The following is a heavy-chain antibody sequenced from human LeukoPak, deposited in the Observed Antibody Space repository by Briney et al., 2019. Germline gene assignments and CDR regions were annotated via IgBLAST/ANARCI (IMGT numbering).Heavy chain of an antibody. CDR2: IYYSGST. CDR1: GASISSYY. D-gene: IGHD7-27*01. J-gene: IGHJ4*02. Sequence: SPSETLSLTCTVSGASISSYYWSWIRQPPGKGLEWLGYIYYSGSTNYNPSLKSRVTISVDTSKNQFSLKLSYVTAADTAVYFCARESSWGNFDYWGQGTLVTVSS. CDR3: ARESSWGNFDY. V-gene: IGHV4-59*01.